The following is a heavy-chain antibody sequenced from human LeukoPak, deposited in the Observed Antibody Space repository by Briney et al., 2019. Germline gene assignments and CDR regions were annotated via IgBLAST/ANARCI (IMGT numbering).Heavy chain of an antibody. CDR3: ASNPPRTGDFNS. V-gene: IGHV1-8*02. J-gene: IGHJ4*02. CDR2: MSPNNGNT. Sequence: ASVTVSCTASGYTFTSYYMHWVRQATGQGLEWLGWMSPNNGNTGYAQKFQGRVTMTRDTSISTAYMELSSLRSEDTAVYYCASNPPRTGDFNSWGQGALVTVSS. D-gene: IGHD7-27*01. CDR1: GYTFTSYY.